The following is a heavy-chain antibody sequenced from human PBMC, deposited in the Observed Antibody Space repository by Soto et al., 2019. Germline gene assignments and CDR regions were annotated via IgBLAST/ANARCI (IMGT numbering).Heavy chain of an antibody. CDR1: GFTFSSYS. Sequence: GGSLRLSCAASGFTFSSYSMNWVRQAPGKGLEWVSYISSSSSTIYYADSVKGRFTISRDNAKNSLYLQMNSLRDEDTAVYYCASLYYYDSRGYYYGMDGWGQGTTVTVSS. D-gene: IGHD3-22*01. V-gene: IGHV3-48*02. CDR2: ISSSSSTI. J-gene: IGHJ6*02. CDR3: ASLYYYDSRGYYYGMDG.